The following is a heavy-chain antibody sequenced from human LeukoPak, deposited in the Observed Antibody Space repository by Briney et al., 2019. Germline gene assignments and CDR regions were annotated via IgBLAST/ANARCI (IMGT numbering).Heavy chain of an antibody. V-gene: IGHV4-59*01. Sequence: PSETLSLTCAVYGGSISSYYWSWIRQPPGKGLEWIGYIYYSGSTNYNPSLKSRVTISVDTSKNQFSLKLSSVTAADTAVYYCARYSESYYYGSGSYYNVDYFDYWGQGTLVTVSS. CDR3: ARYSESYYYGSGSYYNVDYFDY. D-gene: IGHD3-10*01. CDR1: GGSISSYY. J-gene: IGHJ4*02. CDR2: IYYSGST.